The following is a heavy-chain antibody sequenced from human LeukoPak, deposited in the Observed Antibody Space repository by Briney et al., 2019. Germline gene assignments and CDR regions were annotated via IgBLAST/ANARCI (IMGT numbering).Heavy chain of an antibody. CDR2: IKQDGSEK. D-gene: IGHD2-15*01. V-gene: IGHV3-7*03. CDR1: GFTFSSYW. Sequence: PGGSLRLSCAASGFTFSSYWMSWVRQAPGKGLEWVANIKQDGSEKYYVDSVKGRFTISRDNAKNLLFLRMNSLRAEDTAVYYCAVGGSCHYHWGQGTLVTVSS. J-gene: IGHJ5*02. CDR3: AVGGSCHYH.